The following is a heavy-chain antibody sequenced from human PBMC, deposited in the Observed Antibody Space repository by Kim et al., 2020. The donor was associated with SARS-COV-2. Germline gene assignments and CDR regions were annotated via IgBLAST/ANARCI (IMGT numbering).Heavy chain of an antibody. CDR2: IRSKANSYAT. V-gene: IGHV3-73*01. D-gene: IGHD1-26*01. J-gene: IGHJ3*02. CDR1: GFTFSGSA. Sequence: GGSLRLSCAASGFTFSGSAMHWVRQASGKGLEWVGRIRSKANSYATAYAASVKGRFTISRDDSKNTAYLQMNSLKTEDTAVYYCTRQVGFSGAFDIWGQGTMVTVSS. CDR3: TRQVGFSGAFDI.